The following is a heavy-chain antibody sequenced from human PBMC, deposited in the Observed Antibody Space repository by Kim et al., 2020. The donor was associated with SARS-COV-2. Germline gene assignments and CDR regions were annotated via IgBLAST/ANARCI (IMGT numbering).Heavy chain of an antibody. CDR3: ARHSLLWGDAFDI. D-gene: IGHD3-10*01. Sequence: YSPSFQGQVTISADKSISTAYLQWSSLKASDTAMYYCARHSLLWGDAFDIWGQGTMVTVSS. J-gene: IGHJ3*02. V-gene: IGHV5-51*01.